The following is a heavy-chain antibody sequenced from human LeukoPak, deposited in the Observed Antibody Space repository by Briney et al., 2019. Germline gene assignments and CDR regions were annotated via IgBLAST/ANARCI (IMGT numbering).Heavy chain of an antibody. J-gene: IGHJ4*02. CDR2: IYTSGST. CDR3: ASEDYYDSIGYYSTN. Sequence: SETLSLTCTVSGGSISRYYWSWIRQPAGKGLEWIGRIYTSGSTNYNPSLKSRVTMSVDTSKNQFSLKLSSVTAADTAVYYCASEDYYDSIGYYSTNWGQGTLVTVSS. D-gene: IGHD3-22*01. CDR1: GGSISRYY. V-gene: IGHV4-4*07.